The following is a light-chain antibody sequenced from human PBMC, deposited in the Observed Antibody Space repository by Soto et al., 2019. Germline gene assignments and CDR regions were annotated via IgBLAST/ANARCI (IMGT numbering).Light chain of an antibody. Sequence: IVLTQSPCTLSLSPGERATLSCRASQSVSSSYLAWYQQKPGQAPRLLIYGASSRATGIPDRFSGSGSGTDFTLTISRLEPEDFAVYHCQQYSSSPLTFGGGTKVDIK. CDR3: QQYSSSPLT. CDR1: QSVSSSY. V-gene: IGKV3-20*01. J-gene: IGKJ4*01. CDR2: GAS.